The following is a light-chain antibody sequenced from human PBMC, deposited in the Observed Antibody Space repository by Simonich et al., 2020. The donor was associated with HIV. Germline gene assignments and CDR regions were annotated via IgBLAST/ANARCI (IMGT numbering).Light chain of an antibody. CDR2: DNS. Sequence: SYVLTPPTSVSVAPGKQARITWGGTNIGSKSVHWYQQKPGPAPVLVVYDNSDRPAGIPERCAGSNPGNTATLTITRVEAADEADYHCQVWDSRSDHRVFGGGTKLTVL. CDR1: NIGSKS. J-gene: IGLJ3*02. CDR3: QVWDSRSDHRV. V-gene: IGLV3-21*03.